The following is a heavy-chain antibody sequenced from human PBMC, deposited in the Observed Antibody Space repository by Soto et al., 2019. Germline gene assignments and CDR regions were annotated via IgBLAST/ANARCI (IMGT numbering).Heavy chain of an antibody. CDR2: IYYSGDT. Sequence: SETLSLTCTVSGGSIISGDYYWSWIRQPPGKGLEWIGYIYYSGDTSYNPSLKSRVTISIDTSKNQFSLKLSSVTAADTAFYYCARGRALLFGGNSDYYSTMDFWGQGTTVTVSS. D-gene: IGHD2-21*02. V-gene: IGHV4-30-4*08. J-gene: IGHJ6*02. CDR3: ARGRALLFGGNSDYYSTMDF. CDR1: GGSIISGDYY.